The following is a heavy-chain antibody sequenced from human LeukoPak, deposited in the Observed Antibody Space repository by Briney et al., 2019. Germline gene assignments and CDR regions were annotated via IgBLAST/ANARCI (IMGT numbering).Heavy chain of an antibody. CDR2: IYYSAST. D-gene: IGHD3-9*01. CDR3: ARVTSDGVTGYGDIGY. CDR1: GGPISSGDYY. V-gene: IGHV4-30-4*01. Sequence: SQTLSLTCTVSGGPISSGDYYWSWIRQPPGKGLEWIGYIYYSASTYYNPSLKSRVTISVDTSKNQFSLKLSSVTAADTAAYYCARVTSDGVTGYGDIGYWGQGPLSPSPQ. J-gene: IGHJ4*02.